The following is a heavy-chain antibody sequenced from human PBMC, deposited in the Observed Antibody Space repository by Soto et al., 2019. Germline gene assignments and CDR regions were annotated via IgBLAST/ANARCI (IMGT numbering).Heavy chain of an antibody. Sequence: SETLSLTCTVSGGSITSDYWSCIRQSPWKGLEWIGYIYSRGNTNNNPSLKSRVTISVDTSKTHFSLNLSSVTAAGTAVYYCARGRSRDGYNSRHSDLDISGQGTLVTVSS. V-gene: IGHV4-59*01. D-gene: IGHD5-12*01. CDR2: IYSRGNT. CDR1: GGSITSDY. CDR3: ARGRSRDGYNSRHSDLDI. J-gene: IGHJ3*02.